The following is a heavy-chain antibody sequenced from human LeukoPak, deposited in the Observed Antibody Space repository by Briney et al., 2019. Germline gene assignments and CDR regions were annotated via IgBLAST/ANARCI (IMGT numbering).Heavy chain of an antibody. Sequence: GGSLRLSCAASGFSFRSYGMHWVRQAPGKGLEWLSFIQYDGSDKYYAESVKGRLTISRDNSKNTLCLQMNSLRPEDTAVYYCAKWGVGSKYVLQHWGQGTLVTVSS. J-gene: IGHJ1*01. V-gene: IGHV3-30*02. CDR2: IQYDGSDK. CDR3: AKWGVGSKYVLQH. D-gene: IGHD3-16*01. CDR1: GFSFRSYG.